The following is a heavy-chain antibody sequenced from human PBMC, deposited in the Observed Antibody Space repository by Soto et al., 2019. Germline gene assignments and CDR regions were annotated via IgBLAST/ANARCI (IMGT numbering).Heavy chain of an antibody. CDR2: IIPILGIA. J-gene: IGHJ5*02. V-gene: IGHV1-69*08. D-gene: IGHD2-15*01. Sequence: QVQLVQSGAEVKKPGSSVKVSCKASGGTFSSYTISWVRQAPGQGLEWMGRIIPILGIANYAQKFQGRVTITADKSTSTAYMELRSLRSEDTAVYYCAREGYCSGGSCSNWFDPWGQGTLVTVSS. CDR3: AREGYCSGGSCSNWFDP. CDR1: GGTFSSYT.